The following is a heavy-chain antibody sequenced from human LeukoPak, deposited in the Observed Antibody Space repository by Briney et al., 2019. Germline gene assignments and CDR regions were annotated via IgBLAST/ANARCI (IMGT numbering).Heavy chain of an antibody. J-gene: IGHJ6*02. CDR2: ISSSSSSYI. D-gene: IGHD2-2*01. CDR1: GFTFSSYS. Sequence: AGGSLRLSCAASGFTFSSYSMNWVRQAPGKGLEWVSSISSSSSSYIYYADSVKGRFTISRDNAKNSLYLQMNSLRAEDTAVYYCARDPGYCSSTSCSVYYGMDVWGQGTTVTVSS. V-gene: IGHV3-21*01. CDR3: ARDPGYCSSTSCSVYYGMDV.